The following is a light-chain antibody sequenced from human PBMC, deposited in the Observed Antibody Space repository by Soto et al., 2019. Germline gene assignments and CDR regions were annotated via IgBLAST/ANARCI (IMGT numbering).Light chain of an antibody. Sequence: QTSLTQPASSSGSPGQSVHISCTGPSSDGGGYNYVSWYQHHPGKAPKLMIYEVSKRPSGVPDRFSGSKSGNTASLTGSGLQAEDEADYYYSSYAGSNNHVFGTGTKVNVL. CDR1: SSDGGGYNY. J-gene: IGLJ1*01. CDR3: SSYAGSNNHV. V-gene: IGLV2-8*01. CDR2: EVS.